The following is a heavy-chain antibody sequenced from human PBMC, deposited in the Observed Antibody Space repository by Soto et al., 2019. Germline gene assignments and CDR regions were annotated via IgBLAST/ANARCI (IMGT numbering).Heavy chain of an antibody. CDR1: GGSFSGYY. CDR3: ARGRSLDYDYVWGSPRGAFDI. D-gene: IGHD3-16*01. Sequence: PSETLSLTCAVYGGSFSGYYWSWIRQPPGKGLEWIGEINHSGSTNYNPSLKSRVTISVDTSKSQFSLKLSSVTAADTAVYYCARGRSLDYDYVWGSPRGAFDIWGQGTMVTVSS. J-gene: IGHJ3*02. V-gene: IGHV4-34*01. CDR2: INHSGST.